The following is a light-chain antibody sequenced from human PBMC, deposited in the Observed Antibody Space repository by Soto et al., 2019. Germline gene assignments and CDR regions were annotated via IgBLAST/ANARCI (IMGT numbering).Light chain of an antibody. J-gene: IGLJ2*01. CDR2: EVS. V-gene: IGLV2-14*01. CDR1: SSDVGGYNY. Sequence: QSALTQPASVSGSPGQSITISCTGTSSDVGGYNYVSWYQQHPGKAPKLMIYEVSNRSSGVSNRFSGSKFGNTASLTISGLQAEDEADYYCSSYTSSTTLDVVFGGGTKLTVL. CDR3: SSYTSSTTLDVV.